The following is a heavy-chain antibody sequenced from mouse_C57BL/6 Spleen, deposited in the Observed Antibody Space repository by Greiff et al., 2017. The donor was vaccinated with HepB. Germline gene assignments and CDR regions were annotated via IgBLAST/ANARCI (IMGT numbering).Heavy chain of an antibody. V-gene: IGHV1-50*01. J-gene: IGHJ2*01. CDR2: IDPSDSYT. CDR1: GYTFTSYW. CDR3: ASNFHY. Sequence: VQLQQSGAELVKPGASVKLSCKASGYTFTSYWMQWVKQRPGQGLEWIGEIDPSDSYTNYNQKFKGKATLTVDTSSSTAYMQLSSLTSEDSAVYYCASNFHYWGQGTTLTVSS.